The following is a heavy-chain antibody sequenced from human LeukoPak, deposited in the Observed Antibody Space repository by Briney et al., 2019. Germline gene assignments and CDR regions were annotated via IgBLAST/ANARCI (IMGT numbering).Heavy chain of an antibody. CDR2: IYYSGST. D-gene: IGHD4-17*01. CDR3: AKLIYGDYVGIDY. Sequence: SETLSLTCTVSGGSISSYYWSWIRQPPGKGLEWIGYIYYSGSTNYNPSLKSRVTISVDTSKNQFSLKLSSVTAADTAVYYCAKLIYGDYVGIDYWGQGTLVTVSS. CDR1: GGSISSYY. V-gene: IGHV4-59*08. J-gene: IGHJ4*02.